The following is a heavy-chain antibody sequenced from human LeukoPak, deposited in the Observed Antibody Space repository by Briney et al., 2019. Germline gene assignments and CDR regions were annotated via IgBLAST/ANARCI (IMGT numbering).Heavy chain of an antibody. Sequence: GGSLRLSCAAYGFTFSSYWMTWVRQAPGKGLEWVANINQDGSQKYYVDSVKGRFTISRDNANNSLYLQMNSLRAEDTAVYYCARSLDYWGQGTLVTVSS. V-gene: IGHV3-7*01. CDR2: INQDGSQK. CDR3: ARSLDY. J-gene: IGHJ4*02. CDR1: GFTFSSYW.